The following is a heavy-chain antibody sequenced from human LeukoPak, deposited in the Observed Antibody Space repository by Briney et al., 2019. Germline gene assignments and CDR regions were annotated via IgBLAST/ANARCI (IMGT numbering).Heavy chain of an antibody. CDR3: ARRPYCSSTSRYQIGNFDY. J-gene: IGHJ4*02. D-gene: IGHD2-2*01. V-gene: IGHV5-51*01. CDR1: GYSFTSYW. CDR2: IYPGDSDT. Sequence: RGESLKISCKGSGYSFTSYWIGWVRQMPGKGLEWMGIIYPGDSDTRYSPSFQGQVTISADKSISTAYLQWSSLKASDTAMYYCARRPYCSSTSRYQIGNFDYWGQGTLVTVSS.